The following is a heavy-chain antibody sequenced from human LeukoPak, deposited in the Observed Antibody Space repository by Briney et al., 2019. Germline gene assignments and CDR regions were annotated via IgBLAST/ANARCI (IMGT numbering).Heavy chain of an antibody. J-gene: IGHJ4*02. CDR2: ISYDGGNK. V-gene: IGHV3-30*04. D-gene: IGHD4-17*01. CDR1: GFTFSSYA. CDR3: ARDETSHGDYGY. Sequence: GRSLRLSCAASGFTFSSYAMHWVRQAPGKGLEWVAVISYDGGNKYYADSVKSRFTISRDNSKNTLYLQMNSLRAEDTAVYYCARDETSHGDYGYWGQGTLVTVSS.